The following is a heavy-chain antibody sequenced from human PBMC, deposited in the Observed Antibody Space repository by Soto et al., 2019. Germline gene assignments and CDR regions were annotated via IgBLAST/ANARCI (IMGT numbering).Heavy chain of an antibody. CDR2: ISSNGGST. CDR3: ASSCCGGDRWYFDL. Sequence: PGGSLRLSCVASGFTFSSYAMHWVRQAPGKGLEYVSAISSNGGSTYYANSVKGRFTISRDNSKNTLYLQMGSLRAEDMAVYYCASSCCGGDRWYFDLWGRGTLVTVSS. D-gene: IGHD2-21*01. J-gene: IGHJ2*01. V-gene: IGHV3-64*01. CDR1: GFTFSSYA.